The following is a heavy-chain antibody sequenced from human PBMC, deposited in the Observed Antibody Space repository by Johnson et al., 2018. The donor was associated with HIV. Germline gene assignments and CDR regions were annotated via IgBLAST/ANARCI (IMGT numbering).Heavy chain of an antibody. CDR1: GFTFSSYA. D-gene: IGHD1-14*01. Sequence: EVQLVESGGGLVQPGGSLRLSCAASGFTFSSYAMHWVRQAPGKGLEYVSAISSNGGSTYYANSVKGRFTISRDNSKNTAYLQMNSLRAEDTAVYYCAKQRAGHDAFDIWGQGTMVTVSS. CDR3: AKQRAGHDAFDI. V-gene: IGHV3-64*01. J-gene: IGHJ3*02. CDR2: ISSNGGST.